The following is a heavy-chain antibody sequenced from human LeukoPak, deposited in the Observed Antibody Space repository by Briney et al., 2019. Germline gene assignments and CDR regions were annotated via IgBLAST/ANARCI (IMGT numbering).Heavy chain of an antibody. Sequence: ASVKVSCKASGYTFTGYYMHWVRQAPGQGLEWMGYIYPNTGATKYAQKFQGRVTMTRDTSISTAYMELSRLRSDDTAVYYCARDFLGCSSTSCYLFGYWGQGTLVTVSS. CDR2: IYPNTGAT. V-gene: IGHV1-2*02. D-gene: IGHD2-2*01. J-gene: IGHJ4*02. CDR3: ARDFLGCSSTSCYLFGY. CDR1: GYTFTGYY.